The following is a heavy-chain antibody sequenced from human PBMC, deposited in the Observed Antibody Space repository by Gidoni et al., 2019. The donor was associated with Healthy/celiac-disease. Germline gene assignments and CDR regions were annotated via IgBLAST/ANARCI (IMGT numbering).Heavy chain of an antibody. CDR1: GGSFSGYY. CDR2: INHSGST. Sequence: QVQLQQWGAGLLKPSETLSLTCAVYGGSFSGYYWSWIRQPPGKGLEWIGEINHSGSTNYNPSLKSRVTISVDTSKNQFSLKLSSVTAADTAVYYCARDDTIRERGYDYWGQGTLVTVSS. V-gene: IGHV4-34*01. CDR3: ARDDTIRERGYDY. D-gene: IGHD3-3*01. J-gene: IGHJ4*02.